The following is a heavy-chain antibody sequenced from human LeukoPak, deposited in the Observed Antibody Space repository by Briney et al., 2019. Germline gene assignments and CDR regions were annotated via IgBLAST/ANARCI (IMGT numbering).Heavy chain of an antibody. CDR3: ARDPGSGYSYGYYAY. CDR2: ISSGGGDL. V-gene: IGHV3-11*04. Sequence: GGSLRLSCAASGFRFSDYYMGWIRQAPGKGLEWVSYISSGGGDLWYADSVKGRFTISRDNAKNTLYLQMNSLRAEDTAVYYCARDPGSGYSYGYYAYWGQGTLVTVSS. D-gene: IGHD5-18*01. CDR1: GFRFSDYY. J-gene: IGHJ4*02.